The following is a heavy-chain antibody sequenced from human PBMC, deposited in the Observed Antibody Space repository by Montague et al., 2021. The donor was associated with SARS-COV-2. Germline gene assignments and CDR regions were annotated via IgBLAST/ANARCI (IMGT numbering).Heavy chain of an antibody. CDR1: GVSITSTNW. CDR2: ISYGGIA. J-gene: IGHJ4*02. D-gene: IGHD4-11*01. V-gene: IGHV4-4*02. Sequence: SETLSLTCAVSGVSITSTNWWSLVRQPPGKGLEWIGGISYGGIATYNPSPTGRATVSMDRSRNLLSLMLSSVTAADTSIYYCAGKVLTVPADYWGQGTLVTVS. CDR3: AGKVLTVPADY.